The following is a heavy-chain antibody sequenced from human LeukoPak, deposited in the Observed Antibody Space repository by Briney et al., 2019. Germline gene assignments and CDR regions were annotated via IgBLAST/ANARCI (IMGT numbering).Heavy chain of an antibody. D-gene: IGHD3-16*01. J-gene: IGHJ3*02. V-gene: IGHV3-48*01. CDR3: ARNVWGSSYDIDI. Sequence: PGGPLRLPCGASGFTFSSYGMNWVRQAPGKGLEGGSYISSRSSNIYYADSVKGRFTISRDNAKNSLYLQINSLRAEDTAVYYCARNVWGSSYDIDIWGHGTMVTVSS. CDR1: GFTFSSYG. CDR2: ISSRSSNI.